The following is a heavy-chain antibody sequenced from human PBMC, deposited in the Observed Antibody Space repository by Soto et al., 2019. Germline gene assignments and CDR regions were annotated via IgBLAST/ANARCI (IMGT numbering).Heavy chain of an antibody. Sequence: VGSLRLSCAASGFTFSSYSMNWVRQAPGKGLEWVSSISSSSSYIYYADSVKGRFTISRDNAKNSLYLQMNSLRAEDTAVYYCARDSGYDGDYCMDVWGQGTTVNVSS. D-gene: IGHD5-12*01. CDR2: ISSSSSYI. V-gene: IGHV3-21*01. CDR3: ARDSGYDGDYCMDV. CDR1: GFTFSSYS. J-gene: IGHJ6*02.